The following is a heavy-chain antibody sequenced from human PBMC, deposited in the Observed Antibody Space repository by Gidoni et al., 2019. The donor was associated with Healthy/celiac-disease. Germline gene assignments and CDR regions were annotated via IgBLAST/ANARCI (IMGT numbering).Heavy chain of an antibody. Sequence: QVQLVESGGGVVQPGRSLRLSCAASGFTFSSYGMHWVRQAPGRGLGWVAVIWYDGSNKYYADSVKGRFTISRDNSKNTLYLQMNSLRAEDTAVYYCAREVAARLDYWGQGTLVTVSS. CDR2: IWYDGSNK. CDR1: GFTFSSYG. J-gene: IGHJ4*02. D-gene: IGHD6-6*01. CDR3: AREVAARLDY. V-gene: IGHV3-33*01.